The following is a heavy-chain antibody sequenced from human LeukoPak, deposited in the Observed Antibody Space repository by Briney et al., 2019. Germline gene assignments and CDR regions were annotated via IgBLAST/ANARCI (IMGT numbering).Heavy chain of an antibody. V-gene: IGHV3-9*01. Sequence: PGGSLRLSCAASGFTFDDYAMHWVRQAPGKGLEWVSGISWDSGSIGYADSVKGRFTISRDNAKNSLYLQMNSLRAEDTALYYCAGAAAGRSFDYWGQGTLVTVSS. D-gene: IGHD6-13*01. J-gene: IGHJ4*02. CDR1: GFTFDDYA. CDR2: ISWDSGSI. CDR3: AGAAAGRSFDY.